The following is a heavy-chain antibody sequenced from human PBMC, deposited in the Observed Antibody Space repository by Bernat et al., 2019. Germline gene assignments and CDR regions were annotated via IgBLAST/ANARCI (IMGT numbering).Heavy chain of an antibody. Sequence: QVQLVQSGAEVKKPGASVKVSCKASGYTFTSYGISWVRQAPGQGLEWMGWISAYNGNTNYAQKLQGRVHLTTEKSTSRAYMELRSLRSDDTTVYYCASDLSGSYYKRYNWFDPWGQGTLVTVSS. V-gene: IGHV1-18*01. CDR3: ASDLSGSYYKRYNWFDP. D-gene: IGHD3-10*01. CDR2: ISAYNGNT. J-gene: IGHJ5*02. CDR1: GYTFTSYG.